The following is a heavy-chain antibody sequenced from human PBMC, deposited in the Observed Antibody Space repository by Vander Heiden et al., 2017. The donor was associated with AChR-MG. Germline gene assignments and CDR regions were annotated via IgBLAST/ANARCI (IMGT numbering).Heavy chain of an antibody. Sequence: QVQLVQSGAEVKKPGASVKVSCKVSGSTLTELSMQWVRQVPGKGHEWMGGLDPEDGETLYAQEFQGRVTMTEDTSADTAYMELSSLTSEDTALYFCATFPKRRFGHRRDVYNFPYWGQGTLVTVSA. V-gene: IGHV1-24*01. CDR1: GSTLTELS. CDR2: LDPEDGET. D-gene: IGHD3-3*01. J-gene: IGHJ4*02. CDR3: ATFPKRRFGHRRDVYNFPY.